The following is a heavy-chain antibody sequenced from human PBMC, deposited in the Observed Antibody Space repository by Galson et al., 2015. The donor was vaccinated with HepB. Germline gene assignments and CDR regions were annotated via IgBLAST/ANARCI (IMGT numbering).Heavy chain of an antibody. J-gene: IGHJ3*02. V-gene: IGHV3-53*01. CDR3: ARGRAAVRGDTFDI. Sequence: SLRLSCAASGLTVSSSYMSWVRQAPGKGLEWVSVIYSGGSTYYADSVKGRFTISRDYSKNTLYLQLNSLRAEDTALYYCARGRAAVRGDTFDIWGQGTMVTVSS. CDR1: GLTVSSSY. D-gene: IGHD6-13*01. CDR2: IYSGGST.